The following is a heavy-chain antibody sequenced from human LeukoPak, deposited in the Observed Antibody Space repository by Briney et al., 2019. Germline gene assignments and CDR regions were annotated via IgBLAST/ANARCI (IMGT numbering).Heavy chain of an antibody. V-gene: IGHV4-39*07. CDR3: AREGLITIIRGLNFGY. Sequence: SETLSLTCTVSGGSISSSSYYWGWIRQPPGKGLEWVGNIYHDGSTYYTPSLKSRVTISVDTSKNQFSLKLTSVTAADTAVYYCAREGLITIIRGLNFGYWGQGTLVSVSS. J-gene: IGHJ4*02. CDR2: IYHDGST. D-gene: IGHD3-10*01. CDR1: GGSISSSSYY.